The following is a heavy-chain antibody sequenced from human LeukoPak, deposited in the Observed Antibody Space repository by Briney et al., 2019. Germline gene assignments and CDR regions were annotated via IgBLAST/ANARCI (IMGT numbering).Heavy chain of an antibody. J-gene: IGHJ6*02. CDR3: ARGLAIGNCSSTSCYQAYYYGMDV. CDR1: GYTFTGYY. Sequence: ASVKVSCKASGYTFTGYYMHWVRQAPGQGLEWMGWINPNSGGTNYAQKFQGRVTMTRDTSISTACMELSRLRSDDTAVYYCARGLAIGNCSSTSCYQAYYYGMDVWGQGTTVTVSS. CDR2: INPNSGGT. D-gene: IGHD2-2*01. V-gene: IGHV1-2*02.